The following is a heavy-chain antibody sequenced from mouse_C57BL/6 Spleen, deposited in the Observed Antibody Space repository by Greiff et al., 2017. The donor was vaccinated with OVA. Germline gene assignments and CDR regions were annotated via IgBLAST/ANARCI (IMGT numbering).Heavy chain of an antibody. CDR3: ARPPITTVVARGYFDV. V-gene: IGHV1-42*01. CDR2: INPSTGGT. CDR1: GYSFTGYY. Sequence: EVQLQESGPELVKPGASVKISCKASGYSFTGYYMNWVKQSPEKSLEWIGEINPSTGGTTYNQKFKAKATLTVDKSSSTAYMQLKSLTSEDSAVYYCARPPITTVVARGYFDVWGTGTTVTVSS. D-gene: IGHD1-1*01. J-gene: IGHJ1*03.